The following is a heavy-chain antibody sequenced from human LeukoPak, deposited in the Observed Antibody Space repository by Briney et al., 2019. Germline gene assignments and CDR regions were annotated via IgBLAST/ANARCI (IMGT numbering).Heavy chain of an antibody. J-gene: IGHJ4*02. D-gene: IGHD3-22*01. CDR3: ARYYDSRTTFDY. Sequence: PSDTLSLTCAVSGYSISSGNWWGWIRRPPGKGLEWIGYIHYNGNTYYNPSLKSRVTMSVDTSKNQFSLTLSSVTAVDTAVYHCARYYDSRTTFDYWGQGALVTVSS. CDR1: GYSISSGNW. CDR2: IHYNGNT. V-gene: IGHV4-28*01.